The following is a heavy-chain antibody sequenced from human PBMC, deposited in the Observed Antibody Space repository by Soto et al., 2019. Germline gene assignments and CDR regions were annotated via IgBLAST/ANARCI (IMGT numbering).Heavy chain of an antibody. Sequence: GGSLRLSCAASGFTFSTYAMNWVRQAPGNGLEWVSAISGSGGSIHYADSVKGRFTISRDNSKNTLYLQMNSLRDEDTAVYHCVKGYWKGDVWGKGTTVTFPS. V-gene: IGHV3-23*01. CDR2: ISGSGGSI. CDR3: VKGYWKGDV. J-gene: IGHJ6*04. D-gene: IGHD1-1*01. CDR1: GFTFSTYA.